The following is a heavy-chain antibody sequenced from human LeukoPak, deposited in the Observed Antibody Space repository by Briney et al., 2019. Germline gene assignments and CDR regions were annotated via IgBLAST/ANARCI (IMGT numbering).Heavy chain of an antibody. CDR3: AKYTRGRKGMDV. V-gene: IGHV4-59*08. D-gene: IGHD1-26*01. CDR2: IYYSGST. Sequence: SETLSLTCTVSGGSISRYYWSWIRQPPGKGLEWIGYIYYSGSTNYNPSLKSRVTISVDTSKNQFSLKLSSVTAADTAVYYCAKYTRGRKGMDVWGQGTTVTVSS. CDR1: GGSISRYY. J-gene: IGHJ6*02.